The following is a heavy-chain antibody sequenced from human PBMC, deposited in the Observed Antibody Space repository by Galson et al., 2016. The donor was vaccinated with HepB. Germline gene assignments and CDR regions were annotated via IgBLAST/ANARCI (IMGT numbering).Heavy chain of an antibody. CDR2: IFDNGINL. Sequence: SLRLSCAASGFSFRSYGMHWVRQAPGKGLEWVALIFDNGINLYYADSVKGRLTVSRDNSKNTLFLQMNSLRPEDTALYYCARDDQRRGNAFDLWGQGTMVTVSS. CDR1: GFSFRSYG. V-gene: IGHV3-33*01. J-gene: IGHJ3*01. CDR3: ARDDQRRGNAFDL. D-gene: IGHD3-10*01.